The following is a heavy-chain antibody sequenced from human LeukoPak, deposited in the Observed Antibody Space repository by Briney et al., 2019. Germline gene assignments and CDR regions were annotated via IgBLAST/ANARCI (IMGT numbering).Heavy chain of an antibody. V-gene: IGHV4-31*03. CDR3: ARGLLRYFDWSGNWFDP. CDR2: INHSGST. CDR1: GGSISSGGYY. D-gene: IGHD3-9*01. Sequence: PSQTLSLTCTVSGGSISSGGYYWSWIRQHPGKGLEWIGEINHSGSTNYNPSLKSRVTISVDTSKNQFSLKLSSVTAADTAVYYCARGLLRYFDWSGNWFDPWGQGTLVTVSS. J-gene: IGHJ5*02.